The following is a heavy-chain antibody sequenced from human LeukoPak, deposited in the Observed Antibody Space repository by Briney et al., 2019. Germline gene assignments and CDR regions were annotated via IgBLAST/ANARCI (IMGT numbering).Heavy chain of an antibody. CDR2: ICSGGST. CDR1: GFTVSSNY. J-gene: IGHJ4*02. V-gene: IGHV3-66*02. CDR3: ARVGGSSRSPFDY. Sequence: GGSLRLSCAASGFTVSSNYMSWVRQAPGKGLEWVSVICSGGSTYYADSVKGRFTISRDNSKNTLYLQMNSLRAEDTAVYYCARVGGSSRSPFDYWGQGTLVTVSS. D-gene: IGHD6-13*01.